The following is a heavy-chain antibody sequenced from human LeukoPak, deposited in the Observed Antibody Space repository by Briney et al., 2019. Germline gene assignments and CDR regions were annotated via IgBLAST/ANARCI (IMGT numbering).Heavy chain of an antibody. J-gene: IGHJ4*02. CDR2: MNEYSTTI. D-gene: IGHD1-14*01. Sequence: GGSLRLSCAASGFPFNSFWMHWVRQAPGKGLVWVSDMNEYSTTIRYAYSVKGRFTISRDNVKSILYLQMDNLRAEDTAMYFCARGGVNPVDHWGQGTLVTVSS. CDR3: ARGGVNPVDH. CDR1: GFPFNSFW. V-gene: IGHV3-74*01.